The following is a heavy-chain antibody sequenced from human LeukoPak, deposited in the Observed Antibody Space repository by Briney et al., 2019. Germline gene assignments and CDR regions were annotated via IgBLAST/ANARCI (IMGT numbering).Heavy chain of an antibody. D-gene: IGHD2-2*01. CDR2: IIPIFGTA. Sequence: SVKVSCKASGGTFSSYAISRVRQAPGQGLEWMGGIIPIFGTANYAQKFQGRVTITADESTSTAYMELSSLRSEDTAVYYCARDCSSTSCYGSEYFQHWGQGTLVTVSS. V-gene: IGHV1-69*13. CDR1: GGTFSSYA. CDR3: ARDCSSTSCYGSEYFQH. J-gene: IGHJ1*01.